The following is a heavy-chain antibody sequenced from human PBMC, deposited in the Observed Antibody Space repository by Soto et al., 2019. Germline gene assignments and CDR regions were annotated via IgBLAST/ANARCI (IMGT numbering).Heavy chain of an antibody. CDR1: GYTFTSYT. J-gene: IGHJ5*02. V-gene: IGHV1-18*01. Sequence: QVRLVHSETEVKKPGASVNVSCKASGYTFTSYTISWVRQAPGQGLEWMGWISANNGNTEFAQKFQDRLTMIADTPTSTAYLELRNLSPVDPAVYYCAISLPWFDPWGQGTLVAVSS. CDR2: ISANNGNT. CDR3: AISLPWFDP.